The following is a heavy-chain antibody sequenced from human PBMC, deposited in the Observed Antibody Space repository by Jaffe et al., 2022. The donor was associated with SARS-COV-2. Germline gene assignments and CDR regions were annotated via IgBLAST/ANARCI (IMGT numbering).Heavy chain of an antibody. CDR1: GFTFSSYW. Sequence: EVQLVESGGGLVQPGGSLRLSCAASGFTFSSYWMSWVRQAPGKGLEWVANIKQDGSEKYYVDSVKGRFTISRDNAKNSLYLQMNSLRAEDTAVYYCARDIESSSGYYDPFEYWGQGTLVTVSS. V-gene: IGHV3-7*01. J-gene: IGHJ4*02. CDR3: ARDIESSSGYYDPFEY. D-gene: IGHD3-22*01. CDR2: IKQDGSEK.